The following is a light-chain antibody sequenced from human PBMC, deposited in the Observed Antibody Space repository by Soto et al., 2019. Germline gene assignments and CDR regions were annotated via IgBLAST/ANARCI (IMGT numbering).Light chain of an antibody. Sequence: ILMTQSPATLSVSPGERATLSCRASQSVSNNLAWYQQKPGQAPRLLIYDASTRATGLPARFSGSGAGTEGTLTISGLPSEDFAVYACQQSNNWPPWTFGQGTKVDIK. CDR2: DAS. CDR1: QSVSNN. V-gene: IGKV3-15*01. J-gene: IGKJ1*01. CDR3: QQSNNWPPWT.